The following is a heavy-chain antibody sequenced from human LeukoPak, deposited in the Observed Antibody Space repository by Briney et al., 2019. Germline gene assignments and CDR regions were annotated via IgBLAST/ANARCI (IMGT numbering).Heavy chain of an antibody. Sequence: ASVKVSCKISGYNFTDFSIHWVRQAPGNGLEWMGCFDPEDDERVYAQRFQGRLTMTEDTATGTAYMELTNLGFEDTAMYYCATEHVHTTLIGDLINWGQGTLVTVSS. V-gene: IGHV1-24*01. D-gene: IGHD3-9*01. CDR3: ATEHVHTTLIGDLIN. CDR1: GYNFTDFS. J-gene: IGHJ1*01. CDR2: FDPEDDER.